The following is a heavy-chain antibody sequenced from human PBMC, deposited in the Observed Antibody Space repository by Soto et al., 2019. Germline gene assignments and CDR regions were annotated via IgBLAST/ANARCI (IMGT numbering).Heavy chain of an antibody. J-gene: IGHJ3*02. CDR3: ARDFDTAMVTNAFDI. V-gene: IGHV1-18*01. CDR1: GYTFTRYC. Sequence: ASVKVSCKASGYTFTRYCISWVRQAPGQGLEWMGWISAYNGNTNYAQKLQGRVTMTTDTSTSTAYMELRSLRSDDTAVYYCARDFDTAMVTNAFDIWGQGTMVTVSS. CDR2: ISAYNGNT. D-gene: IGHD5-18*01.